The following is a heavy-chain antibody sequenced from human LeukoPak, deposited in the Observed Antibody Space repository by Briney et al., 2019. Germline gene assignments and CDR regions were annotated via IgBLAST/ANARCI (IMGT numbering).Heavy chain of an antibody. V-gene: IGHV2-70*01. J-gene: IGHJ4*02. CDR2: IDWDDDK. Sequence: SGPALVKPTQTLTLTCTFSGFSLTTSGMCVSWIRQPPVKALEWLALIDWDDDKSYSTSLKTRLTISKDTSKNQVVLTMTNMDPVDTATYYCARGSSHGFDYWGQGTLVTVSS. CDR3: ARGSSHGFDY. CDR1: GFSLTTSGMC.